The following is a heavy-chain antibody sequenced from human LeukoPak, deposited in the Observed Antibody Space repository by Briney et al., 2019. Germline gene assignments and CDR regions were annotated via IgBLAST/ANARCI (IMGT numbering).Heavy chain of an antibody. CDR1: GFTFSSHG. CDR3: AKDRGWLITAAFDI. CDR2: ITGSGGNR. V-gene: IGHV3-23*01. D-gene: IGHD1-14*01. J-gene: IGHJ3*02. Sequence: GGSLRLSCAASGFTFSSHGMNWVRQAPGKGLEWVSGITGSGGNRYYADSVKGRFTISRDNSKNTLYLQMNSLRAEDTAVYYCAKDRGWLITAAFDIWGQGAMVTVSS.